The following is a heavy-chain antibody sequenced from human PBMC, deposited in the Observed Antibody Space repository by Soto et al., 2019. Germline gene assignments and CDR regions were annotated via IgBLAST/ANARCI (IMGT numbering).Heavy chain of an antibody. CDR2: INHSGST. CDR3: ARGAFIVATIRRACDI. J-gene: IGHJ3*02. CDR1: GGSFSGYY. Sequence: QVQLQQWGAGLLKPSETLSLTCAVYGGSFSGYYWSWIRQPPGKGLEWIGEINHSGSTNYNPSLKGRFTISVDTSRNQFSLKRSSVTAADTAVYYCARGAFIVATIRRACDIWDQGTMVTVSS. D-gene: IGHD5-12*01. V-gene: IGHV4-34*01.